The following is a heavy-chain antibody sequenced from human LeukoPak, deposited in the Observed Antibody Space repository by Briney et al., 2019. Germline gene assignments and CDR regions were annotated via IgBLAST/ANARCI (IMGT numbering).Heavy chain of an antibody. D-gene: IGHD3-16*01. V-gene: IGHV3-30*04. CDR2: ISYDGSNK. J-gene: IGHJ4*02. Sequence: PGRSLRRSCAASGFTFSTYAMHWVRQAPGKGLEWVTFISYDGSNKFYADSVKGRFTISRDNSKNTLSLQMNSLRAEDTAVYYCARDAPRFGDSLDYWGQGTLVTVSS. CDR1: GFTFSTYA. CDR3: ARDAPRFGDSLDY.